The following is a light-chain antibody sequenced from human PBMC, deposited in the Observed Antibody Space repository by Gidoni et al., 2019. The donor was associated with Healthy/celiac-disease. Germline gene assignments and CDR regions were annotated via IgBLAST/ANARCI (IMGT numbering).Light chain of an antibody. CDR2: EGS. Sequence: QSALTQPASVAGSPGQSITISCTGTSSDVGSYNLVSWYPQHPGQAPKLMIYEGSKRPSGVSNRFSGSKSGNTASLTISGLQAEDEADYYCCSYAGRVFGGGTKLTVL. J-gene: IGLJ3*02. V-gene: IGLV2-23*01. CDR3: CSYAGRV. CDR1: SSDVGSYNL.